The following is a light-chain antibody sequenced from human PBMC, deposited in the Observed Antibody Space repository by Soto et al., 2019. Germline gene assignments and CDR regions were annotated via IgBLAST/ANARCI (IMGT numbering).Light chain of an antibody. CDR2: LDSDGSH. Sequence: QPVLTQSPSASASLGASVKLTCTLSSGHSSYAIAWHQQQPEKGPRYLMKLDSDGSHTKGDAIPDRVSGSSSGAERYLTSSSLQSEDEADYYCQTWGTGIHVVFGGGTKVPVL. V-gene: IGLV4-69*01. J-gene: IGLJ2*01. CDR3: QTWGTGIHVV. CDR1: SGHSSYA.